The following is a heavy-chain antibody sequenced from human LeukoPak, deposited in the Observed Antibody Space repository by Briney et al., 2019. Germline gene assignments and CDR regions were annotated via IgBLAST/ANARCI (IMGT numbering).Heavy chain of an antibody. CDR3: ARGSNIVGTTTYFDF. D-gene: IGHD1-26*01. CDR1: GFTLKNAW. CDR2: ISSSSSTI. Sequence: GGSLRLSCVASGFTLKNAWMSWVRQAPGKGLEWVSYISSSSSTIYYADSVKGRFSVSRDNAKNSLYLQMNSLRDEDTAVFYCARGSNIVGTTTYFDFWGQGTLVTVSS. J-gene: IGHJ4*02. V-gene: IGHV3-48*02.